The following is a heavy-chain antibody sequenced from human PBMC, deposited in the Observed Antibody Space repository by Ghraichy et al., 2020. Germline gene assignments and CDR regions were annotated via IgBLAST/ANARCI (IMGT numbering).Heavy chain of an antibody. CDR3: ARGGVQYGSGSYGAY. J-gene: IGHJ4*02. CDR2: INHRGST. Sequence: SETLSLTCAVDGGSFSGYYWSWIRQPPGKGLEWIGEINHRGSTNYNPSLKSRVTISVDTSKNQFSLNLSSVTAADTAVYYCARGGVQYGSGSYGAYWGQGTLVTVSS. D-gene: IGHD3-10*01. V-gene: IGHV4-34*01. CDR1: GGSFSGYY.